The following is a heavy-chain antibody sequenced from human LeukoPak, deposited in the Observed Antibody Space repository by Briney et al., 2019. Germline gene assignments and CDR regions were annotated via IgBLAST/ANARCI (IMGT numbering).Heavy chain of an antibody. D-gene: IGHD5-24*01. Sequence: GGSLRLSCAASGFTFSSYAMSWVRQAPGKGLEWVSALSGSGDDTYYADSVKGRFTISRDNSKNTLYLQMNSLRAEDTAVYYCTVQRGGDGYNTFDYWGQGTLVTISS. J-gene: IGHJ4*02. CDR1: GFTFSSYA. CDR3: TVQRGGDGYNTFDY. V-gene: IGHV3-23*01. CDR2: LSGSGDDT.